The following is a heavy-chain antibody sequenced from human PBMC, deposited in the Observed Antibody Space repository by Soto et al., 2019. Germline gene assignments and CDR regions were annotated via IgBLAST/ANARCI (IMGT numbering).Heavy chain of an antibody. J-gene: IGHJ4*02. CDR3: ARRLVGAMDY. V-gene: IGHV4-39*01. CDR1: GGSISSSSYY. CDR2: IYYSGST. D-gene: IGHD1-26*01. Sequence: QLQLQESGPGLVKPSETLSLTCTVSGGSISSSSYYWGWIRQPPGKGLEWIGSIYYSGSTYYNPSLKSRVTIAVDTSKNQFSLKLSSVTAADTAVYYCARRLVGAMDYWGQGTLVTVSS.